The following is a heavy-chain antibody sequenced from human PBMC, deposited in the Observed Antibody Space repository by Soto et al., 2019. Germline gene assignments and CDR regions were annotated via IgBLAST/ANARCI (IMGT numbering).Heavy chain of an antibody. CDR3: ARHNYGSGSTYFDY. D-gene: IGHD3-10*01. CDR1: GYTFTGFS. CDR2: INAGSGNT. Sequence: ASVKVSCKASGYTFTGFSLHWVRQAPGQRLEWMGWINAGSGNTKYSQKFQGRVTITRDTSASTAYMELSSLTSEDTAVYYCARHNYGSGSTYFDYWGQGTLVTVSS. V-gene: IGHV1-3*01. J-gene: IGHJ4*02.